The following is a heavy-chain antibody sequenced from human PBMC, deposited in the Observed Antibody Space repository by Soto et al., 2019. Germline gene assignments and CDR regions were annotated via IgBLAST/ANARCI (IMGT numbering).Heavy chain of an antibody. Sequence: GGSLRLSCAASGFTFSSYAMSWVRQAPGKGLEWVSAISGSGGSTYYADSVKGRFTISRDNSKNTLYLQMNSLRSDDTAVYYCARMWVGELLTTGDYWGQGTLVTVSS. CDR2: ISGSGGST. D-gene: IGHD3-10*01. V-gene: IGHV3-23*01. J-gene: IGHJ4*02. CDR1: GFTFSSYA. CDR3: ARMWVGELLTTGDY.